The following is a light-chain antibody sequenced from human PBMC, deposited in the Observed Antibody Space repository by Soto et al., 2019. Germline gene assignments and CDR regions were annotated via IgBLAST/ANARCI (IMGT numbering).Light chain of an antibody. Sequence: EIVLTQSPGTLSLSPGERATLSCRASQSVSSSYLAWYQHKPGQAPRLLIYGASSRATGIPDRFSGSGSGADFTLTISRLEPEDFAVYYCHQYSISPPVTFGQGTRLEIK. CDR2: GAS. CDR3: HQYSISPPVT. V-gene: IGKV3-20*01. J-gene: IGKJ5*01. CDR1: QSVSSSY.